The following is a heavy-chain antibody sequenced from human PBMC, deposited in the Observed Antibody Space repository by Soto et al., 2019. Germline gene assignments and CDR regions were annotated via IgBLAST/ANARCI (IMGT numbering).Heavy chain of an antibody. CDR1: GFTFSTYA. D-gene: IGHD1-26*01. V-gene: IGHV3-30*18. CDR3: AKDRWEFTRYFDS. CDR2: ISKDGNDQ. J-gene: IGHJ4*02. Sequence: QVQLVESGGGVVQPGTSLRLSCAASGFTFSTYAMHWVRQAPGKGLEWVAMISKDGNDQYYADSVKGRFTVSRDNSKNTVSLQMHSLRPEDTAFYYCAKDRWEFTRYFDSWCQGTLVTVSS.